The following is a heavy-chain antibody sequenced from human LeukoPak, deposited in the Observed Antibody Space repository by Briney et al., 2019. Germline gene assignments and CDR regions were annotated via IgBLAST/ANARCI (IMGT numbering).Heavy chain of an antibody. CDR2: INHSGGT. Sequence: SETLSLTCAVDAGSCSGYYWSWIRQPPGKGLEWMGEINHSGGTNSNPSLKSRATISVDTSKNQFSLKLSSVTAADTAVYYCARARRGYSYGTTPPYYYYGMDVWGKGTTVTVSS. CDR1: AGSCSGYY. J-gene: IGHJ6*04. D-gene: IGHD5-18*01. V-gene: IGHV4-34*01. CDR3: ARARRGYSYGTTPPYYYYGMDV.